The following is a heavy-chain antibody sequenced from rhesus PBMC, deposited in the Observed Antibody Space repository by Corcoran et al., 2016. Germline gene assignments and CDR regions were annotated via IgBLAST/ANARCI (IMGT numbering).Heavy chain of an antibody. CDR3: ARQEIAAAD. Sequence: QVQLQESGPGLVKPSETLSLTCTVSGGSISGYSYWSLIRPPPGQGLEWLGGIYGNSASTYYNPSLKSRVTISKDTSKNQFSLKLSSVTAADTAVYYCARQEIAAADWGQGVLVTVSS. D-gene: IGHD6-31*01. J-gene: IGHJ4*01. V-gene: IGHV4-143*01. CDR1: GGSISGYSY. CDR2: IYGNSAST.